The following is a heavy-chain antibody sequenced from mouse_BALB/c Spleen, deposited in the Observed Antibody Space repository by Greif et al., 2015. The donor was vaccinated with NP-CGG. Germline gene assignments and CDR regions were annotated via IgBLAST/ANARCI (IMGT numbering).Heavy chain of an antibody. V-gene: IGHV1-7*01. CDR3: ARRGDYDGFDY. Sequence: VQLQQSGAELAKPGASVKMSCKASGYTFTSYWMHWVKQRPGQGLEWIGYINPSTGYTEYNQKFKDKATLTADKSSSTAYMQLSSPTSEDSAVYYCARRGDYDGFDYWGQGTTLTVSS. J-gene: IGHJ2*01. D-gene: IGHD2-4*01. CDR2: INPSTGYT. CDR1: GYTFTSYW.